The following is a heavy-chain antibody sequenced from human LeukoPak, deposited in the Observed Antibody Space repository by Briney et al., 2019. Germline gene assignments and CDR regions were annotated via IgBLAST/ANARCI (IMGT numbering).Heavy chain of an antibody. Sequence: GGSLRPSCAASGFTFSSYAMHWVRQAPGKGLEWVAVISYDGSNKYYADSVKGRFTISRDNSKNTLYLQMNSLRAEDTAVYYCARDRGRMVASWRGATSGSSLDYWGQGTLVTVSS. CDR1: GFTFSSYA. J-gene: IGHJ4*02. V-gene: IGHV3-30*04. CDR3: ARDRGRMVASWRGATSGSSLDY. D-gene: IGHD1-26*01. CDR2: ISYDGSNK.